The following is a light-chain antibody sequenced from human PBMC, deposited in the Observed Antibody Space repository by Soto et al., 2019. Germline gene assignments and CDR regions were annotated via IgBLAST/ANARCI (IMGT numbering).Light chain of an antibody. CDR2: DAS. V-gene: IGKV1-5*01. J-gene: IGKJ1*01. CDR1: QSISGW. CDR3: LQDYNYPWT. Sequence: DIQMTQSPSTLSASVGDRVTITCRASQSISGWLAWYQHKPGKAPKLLIYDASSLESGVPSRFSGSGSGTEFTLTISSLQPDDFATYYCLQDYNYPWTFGQGTKVDIK.